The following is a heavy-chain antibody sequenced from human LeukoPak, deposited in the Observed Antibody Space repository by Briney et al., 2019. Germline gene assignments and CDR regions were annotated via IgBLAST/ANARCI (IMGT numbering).Heavy chain of an antibody. CDR2: IYYSANT. CDR3: VRGSLDDYGGNSARYNWFDA. V-gene: IGHV4-59*11. CDR1: GGSITSHY. Sequence: SETLSLTCTVSGGSITSHYWNWIRQSPEKGLEWIGYIYYSANTNYNPSLKSRVTILVDTPKNHFSLRLSSVTAADTAVYYCVRGSLDDYGGNSARYNWFDAWGQGILVTVSS. J-gene: IGHJ5*02. D-gene: IGHD4-23*01.